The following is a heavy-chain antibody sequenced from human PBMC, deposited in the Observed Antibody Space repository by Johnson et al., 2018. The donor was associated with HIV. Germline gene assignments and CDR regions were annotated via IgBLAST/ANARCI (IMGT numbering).Heavy chain of an antibody. CDR3: STDQAGDYVWGSYRYAFDI. J-gene: IGHJ3*02. CDR1: GFTFSSAW. Sequence: VQLVESGGGLVKPGGSLRLSCAASGFTFSSAWMSWVRQAPGKGLEWVGRINSKTDGGTTDYAAPVTGRFTIPRDDSKNALFLQMNSLKTEDTAVYFCSTDQAGDYVWGSYRYAFDIWGQGTKVTVSS. D-gene: IGHD3-16*02. V-gene: IGHV3-15*01. CDR2: INSKTDGGTT.